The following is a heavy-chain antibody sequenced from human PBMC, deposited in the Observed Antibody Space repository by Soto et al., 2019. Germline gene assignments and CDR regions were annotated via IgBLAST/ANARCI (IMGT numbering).Heavy chain of an antibody. CDR1: GGSISSSSYY. D-gene: IGHD2-15*01. CDR2: IYYSGST. Sequence: PSETLSLTCTVSGGSISSSSYYWGWIRQPPGKGLEWIGSIYYSGSTYYNPSLKSRVTISVDTSKNQFSLKLSSVTAADTAVYYCARQISGVVAAGYNWFDPWGQGTLVTVSS. V-gene: IGHV4-39*01. J-gene: IGHJ5*02. CDR3: ARQISGVVAAGYNWFDP.